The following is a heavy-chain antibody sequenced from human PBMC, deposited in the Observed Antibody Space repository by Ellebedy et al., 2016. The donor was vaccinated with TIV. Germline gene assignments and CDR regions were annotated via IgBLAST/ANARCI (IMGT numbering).Heavy chain of an antibody. Sequence: AASVKVSCKASGYPFTSFDINWVRQATGQGLEWMGWMNPDSGDTGYAQKFHGTITLTRDTSITTAYMELSSLTSEDTAVYYCAKNTRRSGQFGPWGQGTLVTVSS. CDR2: MNPDSGDT. D-gene: IGHD6-25*01. V-gene: IGHV1-8*01. CDR1: GYPFTSFD. CDR3: AKNTRRSGQFGP. J-gene: IGHJ5*02.